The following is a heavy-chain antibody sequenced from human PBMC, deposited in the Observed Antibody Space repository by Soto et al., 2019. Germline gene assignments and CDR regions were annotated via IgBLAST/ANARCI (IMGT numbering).Heavy chain of an antibody. Sequence: PGGSLRLSCAASGFTFTGYAMHWVRQAPGQRLEWIGWINAGNGNTKYSQKFQGRVTITRDTSASTAYMELSSLRSEDTAVYYCARDREVWFGESILSYFDYWGQGTLVTVSS. V-gene: IGHV1-3*01. CDR1: GFTFTGYA. CDR3: ARDREVWFGESILSYFDY. J-gene: IGHJ4*02. CDR2: INAGNGNT. D-gene: IGHD3-10*01.